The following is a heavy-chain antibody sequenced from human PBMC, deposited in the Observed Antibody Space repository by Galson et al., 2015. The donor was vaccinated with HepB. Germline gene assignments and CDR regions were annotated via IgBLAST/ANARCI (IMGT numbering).Heavy chain of an antibody. D-gene: IGHD3-9*01. CDR2: IIPILGIA. Sequence: SVKVSCKASGGTFSSYAISWVRQAPGQGLEWMGRIIPILGIANYAQKFQGRVTITADKSTSTAYMELSSLRSEDTAVYYCAGAPSYYDILTGSSSRGPLDYWGQGTLVTVSS. CDR1: GGTFSSYA. J-gene: IGHJ4*02. CDR3: AGAPSYYDILTGSSSRGPLDY. V-gene: IGHV1-69*04.